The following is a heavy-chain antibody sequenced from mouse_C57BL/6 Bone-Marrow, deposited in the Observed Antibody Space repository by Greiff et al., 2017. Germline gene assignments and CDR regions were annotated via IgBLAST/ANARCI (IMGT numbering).Heavy chain of an antibody. CDR3: ARLGYYGSSHYFDY. CDR2: IYPGDGDT. CDR1: GYAFSSYW. D-gene: IGHD1-1*01. V-gene: IGHV1-80*01. Sequence: VKLQESGAELVKPGASVKISCKASGYAFSSYWMNWVKQRPGKGLEWIGQIYPGDGDTNYNGKFKGKATLTADKSSSTAYMQRSSLTSEDSAVYFCARLGYYGSSHYFDYWGQGTTLTVSS. J-gene: IGHJ2*01.